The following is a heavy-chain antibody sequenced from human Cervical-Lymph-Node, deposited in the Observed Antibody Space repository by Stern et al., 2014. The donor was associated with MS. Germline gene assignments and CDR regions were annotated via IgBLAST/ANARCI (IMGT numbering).Heavy chain of an antibody. Sequence: QVQLQESGPGLVKPSQTLSLTCTVSGGSIISCSYYWSWIRQPVGKGLEWVGRMSTSGGANSNPSQKSRVSISAAPSKNQLPLKLNPVTAADTAVYYCARGPGVTTILNAYDIWGQGTTVTVSS. CDR3: ARGPGVTTILNAYDI. CDR2: MSTSGGA. V-gene: IGHV4-61*02. J-gene: IGHJ3*02. D-gene: IGHD1-1*01. CDR1: GGSIISCSYY.